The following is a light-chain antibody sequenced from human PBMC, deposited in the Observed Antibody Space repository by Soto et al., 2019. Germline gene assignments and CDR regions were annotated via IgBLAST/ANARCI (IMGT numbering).Light chain of an antibody. CDR2: GAS. CDR3: QQYGSSPYT. Sequence: EIVLTQSPGTLSLSPGVRATLSCRASQTIRSDYLAWYQQKPGQAPRLLIYGASTRATGLPDRFRGRGSGTDFSLTISTLDPEDFAVYYCQQYGSSPYTFGQGTKLEIK. CDR1: QTIRSDY. V-gene: IGKV3-20*01. J-gene: IGKJ2*01.